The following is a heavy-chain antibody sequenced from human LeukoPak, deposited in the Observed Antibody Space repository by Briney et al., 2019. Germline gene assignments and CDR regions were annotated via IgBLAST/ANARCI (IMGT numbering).Heavy chain of an antibody. CDR3: ARGRYSGSHFDY. V-gene: IGHV4-59*01. D-gene: IGHD1-26*01. CDR1: GGSISGYY. Sequence: PSETLSLSCTVSGGSISGYYWSWIRQPPGKGLEWIGYIYYSGSTNYNPSLKSRVTISVDTSKNQFSLKLSSVTAADTAVYYCARGRYSGSHFDYWGQGTLVSVSS. CDR2: IYYSGST. J-gene: IGHJ4*02.